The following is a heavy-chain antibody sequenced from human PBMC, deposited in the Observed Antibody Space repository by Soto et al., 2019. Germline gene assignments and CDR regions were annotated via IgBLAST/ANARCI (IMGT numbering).Heavy chain of an antibody. CDR2: IIPIFGTA. Sequence: ASVKVSCKASGGTFSSYAISWVRQAPGQGLEWMGGIIPIFGTANYAQKFQGRVTITADESTSTAYMELSSLRSEDTAVYYCASMEGIAQWLVNDAFDIWGQGTMVTVSS. CDR3: ASMEGIAQWLVNDAFDI. CDR1: GGTFSSYA. V-gene: IGHV1-69*13. D-gene: IGHD6-19*01. J-gene: IGHJ3*02.